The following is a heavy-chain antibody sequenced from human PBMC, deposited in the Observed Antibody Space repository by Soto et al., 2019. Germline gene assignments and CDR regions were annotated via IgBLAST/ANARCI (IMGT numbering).Heavy chain of an antibody. J-gene: IGHJ4*02. D-gene: IGHD1-1*01. CDR2: ISYDGSNK. CDR3: AKTTGTGTAFDY. CDR1: GFTFSSYG. Sequence: GGSLRLSCAASGFTFSSYGMHWVRQAPGKWLEWVAVISYDGSNKYYADSVKGRLTISRDNSKNTLYLQMNSLRAEDTAVYYCAKTTGTGTAFDYWGQGXLVTVSS. V-gene: IGHV3-30*18.